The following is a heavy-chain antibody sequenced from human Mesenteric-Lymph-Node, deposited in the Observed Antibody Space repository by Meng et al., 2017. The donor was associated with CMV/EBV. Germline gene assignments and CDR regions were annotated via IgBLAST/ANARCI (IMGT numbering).Heavy chain of an antibody. CDR3: ARDSGTPDY. D-gene: IGHD1-1*01. CDR1: GGSISSSSYY. V-gene: IGHV4-39*07. CDR2: INHSGST. J-gene: IGHJ4*02. Sequence: SETLSLTCTVSGGSISSSSYYWSWIRQPPGKGLEWIGEINHSGSTNYNPSLKSRVTISVDTSKNQFSLKLSSVTAADTAVYYCARDSGTPDYWGQGTLVTVSS.